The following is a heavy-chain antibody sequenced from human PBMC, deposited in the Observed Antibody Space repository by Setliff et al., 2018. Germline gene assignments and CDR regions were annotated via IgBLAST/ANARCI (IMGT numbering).Heavy chain of an antibody. Sequence: GASVKVSCKTSGYIFTNYYVHWVRQAPGQGLEWMGVMNPGRGSRNYAQRFQGRVTMTSDTSTSTVYMELASLRSEDTAVYYCARAGDAATNRKGVFEFWGQGTLVTVSS. CDR3: ARAGDAATNRKGVFEF. J-gene: IGHJ4*02. D-gene: IGHD4-17*01. V-gene: IGHV1-46*01. CDR1: GYIFTNYY. CDR2: MNPGRGSR.